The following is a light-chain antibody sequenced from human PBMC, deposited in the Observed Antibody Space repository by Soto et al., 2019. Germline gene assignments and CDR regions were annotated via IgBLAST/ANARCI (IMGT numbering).Light chain of an antibody. Sequence: DIQMTQSPSTLSGSVGDRVTITCRASQSISNWLAWYQQKPGKAPKLLIYKTSNLDSGVPSRFSGSGSGTEFSLTISSLQPGEFGTDYWQQYKSFSRAFGGGTKVDIK. CDR3: QQYKSFSRA. V-gene: IGKV1-5*03. CDR1: QSISNW. J-gene: IGKJ4*01. CDR2: KTS.